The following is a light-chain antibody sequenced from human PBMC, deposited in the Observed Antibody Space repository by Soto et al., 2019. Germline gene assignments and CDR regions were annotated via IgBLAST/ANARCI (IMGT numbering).Light chain of an antibody. CDR2: GAS. Sequence: PGERVTLSCRASQSVSSSYLTWYQQKPGQAPRLLIYGASTRATGIPARFSGSGSGTEFTLTISSLQSEDFAVYYCQKYNSWPETFGQGTKVDIK. CDR3: QKYNSWPET. J-gene: IGKJ1*01. V-gene: IGKV3-15*01. CDR1: QSVSSSY.